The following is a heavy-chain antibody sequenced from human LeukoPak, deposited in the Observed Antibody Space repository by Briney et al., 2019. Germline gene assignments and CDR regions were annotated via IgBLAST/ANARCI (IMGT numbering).Heavy chain of an antibody. CDR3: ARVKGRGSYYFDY. D-gene: IGHD1-26*01. J-gene: IGHJ4*02. Sequence: GGSLRLSCAASGFTVSSNYMSWVRQAPGKGLEWVSVIYSGGSTYYADSVKGRFTISRDNSKNTLYLQMSSLRAEDTAVYYCARVKGRGSYYFDYWGQGTLVTVSS. CDR1: GFTVSSNY. V-gene: IGHV3-53*01. CDR2: IYSGGST.